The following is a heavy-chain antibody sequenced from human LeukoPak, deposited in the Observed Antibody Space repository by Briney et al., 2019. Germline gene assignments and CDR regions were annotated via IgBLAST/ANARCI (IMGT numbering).Heavy chain of an antibody. CDR3: ARDLRKGSYFDY. V-gene: IGHV3-30*03. J-gene: IGHJ4*02. CDR2: ISSDGSNK. Sequence: PGGSLRLSCAASGFTFSTYGMHWVRQAPGKGLEWVALISSDGSNKDYADSVKGRFTISRDNSKNTLYVQMDSLRAEDTAVYYCARDLRKGSYFDYWGQGPLITVSS. D-gene: IGHD3-10*01. CDR1: GFTFSTYG.